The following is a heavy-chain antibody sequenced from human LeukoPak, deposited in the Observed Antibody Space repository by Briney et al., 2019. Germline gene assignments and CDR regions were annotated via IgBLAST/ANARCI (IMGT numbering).Heavy chain of an antibody. CDR3: AKVSTIIEAGLRYFDL. J-gene: IGHJ2*01. D-gene: IGHD6-19*01. CDR1: GCSFSSYA. V-gene: IGHV3-23*01. CDR2: ISDSGGNS. Sequence: GGSLRLSCAASGCSFSSYAMIWVRQAPGKGLEWVSSISDSGGNSFYIDSVKGRFTISRDNSKNTLYLQVNSLRAEDTALYYCAKVSTIIEAGLRYFDLWGRGTLVTVSS.